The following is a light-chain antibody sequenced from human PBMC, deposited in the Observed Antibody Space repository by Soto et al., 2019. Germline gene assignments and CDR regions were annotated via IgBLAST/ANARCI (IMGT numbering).Light chain of an antibody. Sequence: EIVLTQSPATLSVSPGERATLSCRASQSVSINVAWYQQKPGQAPRLLISGASTRAPDIPARFSGSGSGTEFTLTISSLQSEDFAVYYCQQYNDWPPITFGQGTRLDIK. CDR3: QQYNDWPPIT. CDR2: GAS. CDR1: QSVSIN. V-gene: IGKV3-15*01. J-gene: IGKJ5*01.